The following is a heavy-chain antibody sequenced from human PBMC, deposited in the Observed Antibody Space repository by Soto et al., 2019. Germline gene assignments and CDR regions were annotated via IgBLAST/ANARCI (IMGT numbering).Heavy chain of an antibody. CDR3: ARGRYGDY. D-gene: IGHD1-1*01. CDR1: GYTFPSYG. J-gene: IGHJ4*02. Sequence: QVHLVQSGAEVKKPGASVKVSCKASGYTFPSYGITWVRQAPGQGLEWMGWISAHNGNTDYAQKLQGSVIVTRDTSTSTAYMELRSLRSDDTAVYYCARGRYGDYWGQGALVTVSS. CDR2: ISAHNGNT. V-gene: IGHV1-18*01.